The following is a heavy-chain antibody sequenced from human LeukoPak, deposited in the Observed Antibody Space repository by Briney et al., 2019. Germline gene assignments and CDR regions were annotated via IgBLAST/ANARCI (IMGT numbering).Heavy chain of an antibody. Sequence: TLSLTCTVSGGSISSGGYYWSWIRQHPGKGLEWIGYIYYSGSTYYNPSLKSRVTISVDTSKNQFSLKLSSVTAADTAVYYCARGNYGGNSFHYWGQGTLVTVSS. CDR3: ARGNYGGNSFHY. D-gene: IGHD4-23*01. CDR2: IYYSGST. V-gene: IGHV4-31*03. J-gene: IGHJ4*02. CDR1: GGSISSGGYY.